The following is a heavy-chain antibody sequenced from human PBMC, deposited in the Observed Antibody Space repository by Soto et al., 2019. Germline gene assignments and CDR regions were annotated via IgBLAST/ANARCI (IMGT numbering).Heavy chain of an antibody. CDR3: ARSEVIPEGCDY. Sequence: ASVKVSCKASGYIFTTYALHWVRQAPGQRLEWMGWINAGKGNTKYSQKFQDRVTITRDTSASVAYMELSSLASEDTAVYYRARSEVIPEGCDYWGQGTLVTVSS. CDR1: GYIFTTYA. V-gene: IGHV1-3*01. J-gene: IGHJ4*02. D-gene: IGHD3-16*02. CDR2: INAGKGNT.